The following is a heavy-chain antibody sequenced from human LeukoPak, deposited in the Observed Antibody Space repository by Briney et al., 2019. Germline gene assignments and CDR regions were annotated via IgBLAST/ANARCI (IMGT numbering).Heavy chain of an antibody. CDR2: IYSSGDT. Sequence: SETLSLTCTVSGGPISNYYWSWIRQPAGKGLEWIGRIYSSGDTNYNPSLKSRVTMSVDTSKNTFSLKLTSVTAADTAVYYCARADILYSGGFDSWGQGTLVTVSS. CDR1: GGPISNYY. V-gene: IGHV4-4*07. CDR3: ARADILYSGGFDS. J-gene: IGHJ4*02. D-gene: IGHD3-9*01.